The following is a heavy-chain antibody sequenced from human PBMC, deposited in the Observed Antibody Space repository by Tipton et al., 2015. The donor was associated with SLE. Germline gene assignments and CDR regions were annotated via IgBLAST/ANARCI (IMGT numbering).Heavy chain of an antibody. V-gene: IGHV4-38-2*02. CDR1: GYSISSGYY. J-gene: IGHJ6*02. CDR2: IYHSGST. Sequence: TLSLTCTVSGYSISSGYYWGWIRQPPGKGLEWIGSIYHSGSTYYNPSLKSRVTISVDTSKNQFSLKLSSVTAADTAVYYCARGLCSCFCGMDVWGQGTSVAVSS. CDR3: ARGLCSCFCGMDV. D-gene: IGHD2-15*01.